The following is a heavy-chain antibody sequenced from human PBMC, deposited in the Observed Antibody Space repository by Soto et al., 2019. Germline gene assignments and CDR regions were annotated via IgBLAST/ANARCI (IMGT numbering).Heavy chain of an antibody. J-gene: IGHJ6*02. Sequence: GGSLRLSCAASGFTFSSYAMSWVRQAPGKGLEWVSAISGSGGSTYHADSVKGRFTISRDNSKNTLYLQMNSLRAEDTAVYYCAKPGMVTATGYYYYGMDVWGQGTTVTVSS. CDR3: AKPGMVTATGYYYYGMDV. CDR1: GFTFSSYA. CDR2: ISGSGGST. V-gene: IGHV3-23*01. D-gene: IGHD2-21*02.